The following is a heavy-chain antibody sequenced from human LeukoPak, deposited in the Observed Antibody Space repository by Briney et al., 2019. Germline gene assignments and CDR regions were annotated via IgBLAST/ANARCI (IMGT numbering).Heavy chain of an antibody. CDR1: GYTFTSYA. J-gene: IGHJ4*02. D-gene: IGHD3-3*01. Sequence: ASVKVSCKASGYTFTSYAMNWVRQAPGQGLEWMGWINTNTGNPTYAQGFTGRFVFSLDTSVSTAYLQISSLKAEDTAVYYCARARTTYYDFWSGSQGYFDYWGQGTLVTVSS. CDR2: INTNTGNP. V-gene: IGHV7-4-1*02. CDR3: ARARTTYYDFWSGSQGYFDY.